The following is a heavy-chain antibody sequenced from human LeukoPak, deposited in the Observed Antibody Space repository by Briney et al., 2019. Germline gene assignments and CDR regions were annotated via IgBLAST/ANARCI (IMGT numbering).Heavy chain of an antibody. CDR1: GGSISSYY. D-gene: IGHD1-26*01. J-gene: IGHJ4*02. Sequence: SETLSLTYTVSGGSISSYYWSWIRQPPGKGLEWIGYIYYSGSTNYNPSLKSRVTISVDTSKNHFSLKPSPVTAADTAVYSCARDIGGATLDSWGQGTLVTVSS. V-gene: IGHV4-59*12. CDR3: ARDIGGATLDS. CDR2: IYYSGST.